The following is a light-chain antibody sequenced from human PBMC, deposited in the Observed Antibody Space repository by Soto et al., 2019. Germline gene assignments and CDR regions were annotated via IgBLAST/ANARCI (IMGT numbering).Light chain of an antibody. CDR1: SSDIGGYNF. CDR2: EVN. Sequence: QSALTQPASVSGSPGQSITISCTGTSSDIGGYNFVSWNQHHPGKAPKLMIYEVNNRPSGVSSRFSGSKSGNTASLTISGLQTEDEADYYCSSFTTSSTLVVFGGGTKLTVL. V-gene: IGLV2-14*01. J-gene: IGLJ2*01. CDR3: SSFTTSSTLVV.